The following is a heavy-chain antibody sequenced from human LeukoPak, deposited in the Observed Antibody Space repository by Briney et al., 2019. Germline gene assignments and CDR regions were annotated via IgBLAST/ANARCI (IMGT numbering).Heavy chain of an antibody. CDR3: ANGGYSYMVSWFDP. J-gene: IGHJ5*02. CDR2: ISGSGGST. V-gene: IGHV3-23*01. D-gene: IGHD5-18*01. CDR1: GFTFSSYA. Sequence: PGGSLRLSCAASGFTFSSYAMSWVRQAPGKGLEWVSAISGSGGSTYYADSVKGRFTISRDNSKNTLYLQMNSLRAEDTAVYYCANGGYSYMVSWFDPWGQGTLVTVSS.